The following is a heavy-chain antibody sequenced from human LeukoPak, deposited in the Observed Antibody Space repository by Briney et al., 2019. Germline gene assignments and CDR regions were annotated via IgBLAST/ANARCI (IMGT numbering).Heavy chain of an antibody. CDR1: GGSISSSSYY. Sequence: SETLSLTCTVSGGSISSSSYYWGWIRQPPGKGLEWIGSIYYSGSTYYNPSLKSRVTISVDTSKNQFSLKLSSVTAADTAVYYCARLELWAEALGWGQGTLVTVSS. V-gene: IGHV4-39*01. CDR3: ARLELWAEALG. J-gene: IGHJ4*02. D-gene: IGHD2-21*01. CDR2: IYYSGST.